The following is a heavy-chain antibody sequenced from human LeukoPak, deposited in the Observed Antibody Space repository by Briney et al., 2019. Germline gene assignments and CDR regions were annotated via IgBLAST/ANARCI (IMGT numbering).Heavy chain of an antibody. Sequence: ASVKVSCKASGYTFTSHVINWVRQAPGQGLEWMGWINTNTGNPTYAQGFTGRFVFSLDTSVSTAYLQISSLKAEDTAVYYCAREDSARVDYWGQGTLVTVSS. CDR2: INTNTGNP. CDR1: GYTFTSHV. V-gene: IGHV7-4-1*02. CDR3: AREDSARVDY. J-gene: IGHJ4*02. D-gene: IGHD6-6*01.